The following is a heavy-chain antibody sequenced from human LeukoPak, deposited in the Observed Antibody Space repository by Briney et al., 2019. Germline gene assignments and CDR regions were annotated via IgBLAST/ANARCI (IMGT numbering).Heavy chain of an antibody. CDR2: ISGSGGST. D-gene: IGHD6-19*01. V-gene: IGHV3-23*01. Sequence: GGSLRLSCAASGFTVSSNYMSWVRQAPGRGLEWVSAISGSGGSTYYADSVKGRFTISRDNSKNTLYLQMNSLRAEDTAVYYCAKDLAVAGYFDYWGQGTLVTVSS. CDR1: GFTVSSNY. J-gene: IGHJ4*02. CDR3: AKDLAVAGYFDY.